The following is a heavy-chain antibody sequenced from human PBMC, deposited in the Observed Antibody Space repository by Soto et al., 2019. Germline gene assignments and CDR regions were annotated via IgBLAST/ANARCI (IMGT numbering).Heavy chain of an antibody. J-gene: IGHJ2*01. CDR3: ARDRGYCIGGSCYWFFEL. CDR1: GFNFNNNG. D-gene: IGHD2-15*01. CDR2: IASTGSAT. V-gene: IGHV3-23*01. Sequence: EVQLLESGGGLVQPGGSLRLSCAASGFNFNNNGMSWVRQAPGKGLEWVSTIASTGSATWYADSVEGRFTISRDNSKNTVFVQMNSLRAEDTDVYYCARDRGYCIGGSCYWFFELWGRGTLVTVSS.